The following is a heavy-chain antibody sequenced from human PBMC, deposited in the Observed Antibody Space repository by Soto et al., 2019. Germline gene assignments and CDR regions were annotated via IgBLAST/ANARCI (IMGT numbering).Heavy chain of an antibody. CDR3: AKGPTIFGVVIVFINYYGMDV. D-gene: IGHD3-3*01. CDR1: GFTFSSSA. V-gene: IGHV3-23*01. J-gene: IGHJ6*02. Sequence: AGGSLRLSCAASGFTFSSSAMSWVRQAPGKGLEWVSAISGSGGTTYYTDSVKGRFTISRDNSKNTLYLQMNSLRAEDTAVYYCAKGPTIFGVVIVFINYYGMDVWGQGTTVTVSS. CDR2: ISGSGGTT.